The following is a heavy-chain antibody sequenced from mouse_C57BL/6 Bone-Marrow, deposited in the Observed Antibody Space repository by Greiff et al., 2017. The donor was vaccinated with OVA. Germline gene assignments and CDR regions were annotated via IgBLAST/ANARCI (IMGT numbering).Heavy chain of an antibody. CDR1: GYTFTDHT. D-gene: IGHD2-1*01. Sequence: VQLVESDAELVKPGASVKISCKVSGYTFTDHTIHWMKQRPEQGLEWIGYIYPRDGSTKYNEKFKGKATLTADKSSSTAYMQLNSLTSEDSAVYFCAIRYGNYGYFDYWGQGTTLTVSS. CDR3: AIRYGNYGYFDY. V-gene: IGHV1-78*01. CDR2: IYPRDGST. J-gene: IGHJ2*01.